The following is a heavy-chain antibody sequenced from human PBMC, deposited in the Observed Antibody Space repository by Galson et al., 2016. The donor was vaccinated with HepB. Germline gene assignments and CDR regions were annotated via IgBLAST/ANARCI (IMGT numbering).Heavy chain of an antibody. CDR2: ISGYNGDT. CDR3: ARGGSQGGMDV. CDR1: GYTFTSYA. V-gene: IGHV1-18*01. J-gene: IGHJ6*02. Sequence: SVKVSCKASGYTFTSYAISWVRQAPGQGLEWMGWISGYNGDTQYAQKFHGRLTMTTDTSTSTVCMELRSLRSDDTAVYYCARGGSQGGMDVWGLGTTVTVSS. D-gene: IGHD1-26*01.